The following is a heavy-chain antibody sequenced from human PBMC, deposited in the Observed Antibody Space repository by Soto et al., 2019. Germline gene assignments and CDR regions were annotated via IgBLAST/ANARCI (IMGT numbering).Heavy chain of an antibody. V-gene: IGHV4-34*01. J-gene: IGHJ4*02. Sequence: QVLLQQWGAGLLKPSETLSLTCAVYGGSFSDYYWSWIRQPPGKGLEWIGEINHSGSTNYNPSLKSRVTTSVDTSKNQFSLKVSSVIAADTAIYYCARADSSGWEPFDDWGQGALVTVSS. CDR1: GGSFSDYY. CDR2: INHSGST. CDR3: ARADSSGWEPFDD. D-gene: IGHD6-19*01.